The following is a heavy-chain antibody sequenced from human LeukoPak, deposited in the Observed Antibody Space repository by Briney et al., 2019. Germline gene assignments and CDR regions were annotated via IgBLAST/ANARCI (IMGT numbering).Heavy chain of an antibody. CDR2: IRSKANSYAT. CDR3: AKASNYDSSGYFDY. Sequence: GGSLRLSCAASGFTFSGSAMHWVRQASGKGLEWVGRIRSKANSYATAYAASVKGRFTISRDNANNSLYLQMNSLRAEDTAVYYCAKASNYDSSGYFDYWGQGTLVTVSS. V-gene: IGHV3-73*01. CDR1: GFTFSGSA. D-gene: IGHD3-22*01. J-gene: IGHJ4*02.